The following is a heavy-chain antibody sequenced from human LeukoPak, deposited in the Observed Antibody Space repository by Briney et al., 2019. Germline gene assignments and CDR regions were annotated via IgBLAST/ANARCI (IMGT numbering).Heavy chain of an antibody. V-gene: IGHV3-48*04. J-gene: IGHJ1*01. Sequence: QPGGSVRLSCAASGFTFSTNPMTWVRQAPGKGLEWVSYISNSGTAIYYADSVKGRFTISRDNAKSSLYLQMNSLRAEDTAVYYCARAGYSMDTEYFQHWGQGTLVTVSS. D-gene: IGHD5-18*01. CDR1: GFTFSTNP. CDR3: ARAGYSMDTEYFQH. CDR2: ISNSGTAI.